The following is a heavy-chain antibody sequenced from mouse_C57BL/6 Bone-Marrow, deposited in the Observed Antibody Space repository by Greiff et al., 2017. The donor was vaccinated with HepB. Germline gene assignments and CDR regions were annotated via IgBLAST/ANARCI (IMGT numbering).Heavy chain of an antibody. Sequence: QVQLQQPGAELVRPGTSVKLSCKASGYTFTSYWMHWVKQRPGQGLEWIGVIDPSDSYTNYNQKFKGKATLTVDTSSSTAYMQLSSLTSVDSAVYYCARDHYGYYAMDYWGQGTSVTVSS. J-gene: IGHJ4*01. CDR2: IDPSDSYT. CDR3: ARDHYGYYAMDY. D-gene: IGHD1-1*01. CDR1: GYTFTSYW. V-gene: IGHV1-59*01.